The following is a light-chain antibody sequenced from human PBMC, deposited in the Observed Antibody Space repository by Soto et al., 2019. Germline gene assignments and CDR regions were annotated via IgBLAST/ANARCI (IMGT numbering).Light chain of an antibody. CDR1: SSDVGGYNY. J-gene: IGLJ1*01. CDR2: DVS. Sequence: QSVLTQPASVSGSPGQSITISCTGTSSDVGGYNYVSWYQQHPGKAPKLMIYDVSNRPSGVSNRFSGSKSGNTASLTISGLQAEDEADYDCSSYTSSSTGDVFGTGTKVTVL. V-gene: IGLV2-14*01. CDR3: SSYTSSSTGDV.